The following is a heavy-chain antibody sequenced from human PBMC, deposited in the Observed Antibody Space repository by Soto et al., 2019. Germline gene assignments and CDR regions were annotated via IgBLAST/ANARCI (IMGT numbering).Heavy chain of an antibody. V-gene: IGHV1-18*01. J-gene: IGHJ6*02. CDR3: ARGLYSKSFRFSGMDV. CDR2: ISAYNGNT. CDR1: GYTFTSYG. Sequence: GASVKVSCKASGYTFTSYGISWVRQAPGQGLEWMGWISAYNGNTNYAQKLQGRVTMTTDTSTSTAYMELRSLRSDDTAVYYCARGLYSKSFRFSGMDVWGQGTTVTVS. D-gene: IGHD4-4*01.